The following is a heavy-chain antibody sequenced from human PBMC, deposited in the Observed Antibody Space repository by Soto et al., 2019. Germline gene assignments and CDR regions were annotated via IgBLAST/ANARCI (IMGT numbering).Heavy chain of an antibody. Sequence: GGSLRLSCAASGFTFSSYGMHWFRQAPGKGLEWVAVISYDGSNKYYADSVKGRFTISRDNSKNTLYLQMNSLRAEDTAVYYCAKLSLIAVAGPDALDIWGQGTMVTVSS. V-gene: IGHV3-30*18. J-gene: IGHJ3*02. CDR1: GFTFSSYG. CDR3: AKLSLIAVAGPDALDI. CDR2: ISYDGSNK. D-gene: IGHD6-19*01.